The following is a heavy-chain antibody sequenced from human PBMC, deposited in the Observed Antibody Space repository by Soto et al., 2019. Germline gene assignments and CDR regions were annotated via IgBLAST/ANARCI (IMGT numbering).Heavy chain of an antibody. Sequence: RGSLRLSCAASGLTFSRYATNWVRQAPGKGLEWVSVISGSGGTSYYADSVKGRFTISRDNSKGILYLQMNSLRADDTAVYYCAKDPYPVVVVPAANGMDVWGQGTTVTVSS. CDR2: ISGSGGTS. CDR1: GLTFSRYA. D-gene: IGHD2-2*01. CDR3: AKDPYPVVVVPAANGMDV. V-gene: IGHV3-23*01. J-gene: IGHJ6*02.